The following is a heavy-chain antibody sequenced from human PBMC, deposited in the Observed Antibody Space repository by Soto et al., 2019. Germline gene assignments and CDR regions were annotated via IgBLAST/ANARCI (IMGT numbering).Heavy chain of an antibody. V-gene: IGHV3-33*01. CDR3: ARDIDAFWSGYYRAYYYYGMDV. Sequence: ESGGGVVQPGRSLRLSCAASGFTFSSYGMHWVRQAPGKGLEWVAVIWYDGSNKYYADSVKGRFTISRDNSKNTLYLQMNSLRAEDTAVYYCARDIDAFWSGYYRAYYYYGMDVWGQGTTVTVSS. J-gene: IGHJ6*02. D-gene: IGHD3-3*01. CDR1: GFTFSSYG. CDR2: IWYDGSNK.